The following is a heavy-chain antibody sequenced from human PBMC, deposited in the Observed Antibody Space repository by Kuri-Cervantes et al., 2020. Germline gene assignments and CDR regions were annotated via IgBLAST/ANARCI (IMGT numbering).Heavy chain of an antibody. CDR3: AIAGYSSGKDAFDI. Sequence: ETLSLTCAASGFTFSNAWMSWVRQAPGKGLEWVGRIKSKTDGGTTDYAAPVKGRFTISRDDSKNTLYLQMNSLKTEDTAVYYCAIAGYSSGKDAFDIWGQGTMVTVSS. J-gene: IGHJ3*02. CDR1: GFTFSNAW. D-gene: IGHD6-19*01. CDR2: IKSKTDGGTT. V-gene: IGHV3-15*01.